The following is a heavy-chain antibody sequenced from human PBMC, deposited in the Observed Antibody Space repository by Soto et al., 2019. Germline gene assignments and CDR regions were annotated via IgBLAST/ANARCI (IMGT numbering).Heavy chain of an antibody. J-gene: IGHJ4*02. D-gene: IGHD2-15*01. CDR1: GFTFSIYW. V-gene: IGHV3-7*01. Sequence: GGSLRLSCAASGFTFSIYWMSWFRQAPGKGLEWVANIKQDGSEKYYVDSVKGRFTISRDNAKNSLYLQMNSLRAEDTAVYYCARELCSGGSCYLSYFDYWGQGTLVTVSS. CDR2: IKQDGSEK. CDR3: ARELCSGGSCYLSYFDY.